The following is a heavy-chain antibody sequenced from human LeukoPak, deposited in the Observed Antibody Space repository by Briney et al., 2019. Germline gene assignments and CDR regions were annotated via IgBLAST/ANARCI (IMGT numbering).Heavy chain of an antibody. CDR2: IGQDGTEK. V-gene: IGHV3-7*01. CDR3: ARGYCSGTSCFGAFDM. J-gene: IGHJ3*02. CDR1: GFNFSSHW. Sequence: GGSLRLSCTASGFNFSSHWMSWVRQAPGKGLEWVANIGQDGTEKNYVDSVKGRFTISRDNAKNSLYLQMSSLRAEDTAVYHCARGYCSGTSCFGAFDMWGQGTMVPVSS. D-gene: IGHD2-2*01.